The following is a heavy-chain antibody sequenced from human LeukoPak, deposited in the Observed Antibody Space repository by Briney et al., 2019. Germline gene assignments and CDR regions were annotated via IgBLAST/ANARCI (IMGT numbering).Heavy chain of an antibody. V-gene: IGHV1-69*05. J-gene: IGHJ5*02. CDR2: IIPIFGTA. CDR3: ASLGKIAAAGQRWFDP. Sequence: RASVKVSCKASGGTFSRDTISWVRQAPGQGLEWMGGIIPIFGTADYAQKLQGRVTITTDESTITAYMELSSLRSEDTAVYYCASLGKIAAAGQRWFDPWGQGTLVTVSS. D-gene: IGHD6-13*01. CDR1: GGTFSRDT.